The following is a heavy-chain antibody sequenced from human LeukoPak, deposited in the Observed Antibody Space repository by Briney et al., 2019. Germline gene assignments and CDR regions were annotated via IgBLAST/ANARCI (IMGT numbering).Heavy chain of an antibody. D-gene: IGHD6-19*01. Sequence: ASVKVSCEVSGYTLTELPMHWVRQAPGKGLEWMGGFDPEDRETFYAEKFQGRVTMTEDTSADTAYMELISLRSEDTAVYYCATDRSSGWVDSWGQGTLVTVSS. CDR1: GYTLTELP. CDR2: FDPEDRET. V-gene: IGHV1-24*01. J-gene: IGHJ4*02. CDR3: ATDRSSGWVDS.